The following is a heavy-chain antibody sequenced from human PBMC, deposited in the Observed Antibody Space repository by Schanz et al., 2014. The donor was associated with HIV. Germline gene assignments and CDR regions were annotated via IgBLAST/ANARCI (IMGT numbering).Heavy chain of an antibody. CDR2: ISGGGGST. V-gene: IGHV3-23*01. CDR3: AKVARWDYYGMDV. J-gene: IGHJ6*02. CDR1: GLTFGSYA. Sequence: EVQLLESGGGLVQPGGSLRLSCAASGLTFGSYAMSWVRQAPGKGLEWVSAISGGGGSTYYADSVKGRLTISRDNSKNTLYLQMNSLRAEDTAVYYCAKVARWDYYGMDVWGQGTTVTVPS.